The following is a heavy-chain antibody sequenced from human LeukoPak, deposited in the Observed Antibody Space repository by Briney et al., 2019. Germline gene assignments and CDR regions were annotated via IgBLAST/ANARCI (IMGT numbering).Heavy chain of an antibody. J-gene: IGHJ5*02. CDR2: ISTGSSYI. CDR1: GFTFSVYS. D-gene: IGHD2-15*01. V-gene: IGHV3-21*01. Sequence: PGGSLRLSCAASGFTFSVYSMNWVRQAPGKGLEWVSSISTGSSYIYYADSVKGRFTISRDDAKNSLYLQMNSLRAEDTAVYYCARDRICSGGSCYSHWFDPWGQGTLVTVSS. CDR3: ARDRICSGGSCYSHWFDP.